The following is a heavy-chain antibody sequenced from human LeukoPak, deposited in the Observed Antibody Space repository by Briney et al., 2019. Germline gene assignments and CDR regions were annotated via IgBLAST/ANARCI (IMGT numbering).Heavy chain of an antibody. CDR3: ARGHGYYDSSGPWGNDY. Sequence: PGGSLRLSCAASGFTFSSYGMHWVRQAPGKGLEWVAFIRYDGSNKYYADSVKGRFTISRDNSKNTLYLQMGSLRAEDMAVYYCARGHGYYDSSGPWGNDYWGQGTLVTVSS. CDR2: IRYDGSNK. D-gene: IGHD3-22*01. J-gene: IGHJ4*02. V-gene: IGHV3-30*02. CDR1: GFTFSSYG.